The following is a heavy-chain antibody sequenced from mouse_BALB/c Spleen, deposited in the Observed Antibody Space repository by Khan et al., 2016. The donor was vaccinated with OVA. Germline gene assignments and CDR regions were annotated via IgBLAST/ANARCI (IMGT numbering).Heavy chain of an antibody. J-gene: IGHJ1*01. V-gene: IGHV9-3-1*01. CDR1: GYTFTNYG. CDR2: INTYTGEP. CDR3: ARMKPYWYFDL. Sequence: QIQLVQSGPELKKPGETVKISCKASGYTFTNYGMNWVKQAPGKGLKWMGWINTYTGEPTYADDFKGRFAFSSDTSASTAYLQINNLKNEDTAKYCCARMKPYWYFDLWGAGTTVTVSS.